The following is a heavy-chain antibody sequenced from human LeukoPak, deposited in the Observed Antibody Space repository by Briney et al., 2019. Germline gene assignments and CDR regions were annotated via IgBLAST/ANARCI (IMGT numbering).Heavy chain of an antibody. CDR2: IYPGDSDT. D-gene: IGHD2-2*02. Sequence: GESLKISCKGSGYSFTTYWIGWVRQMPGKGLEWMGIIYPGDSDTIYSPSFQGQVTISADKSISTAYLQWSSLKASDTAMYYCARHSVGYCSSTSCYIHDYWGQGTLVTVSS. J-gene: IGHJ4*02. CDR3: ARHSVGYCSSTSCYIHDY. CDR1: GYSFTTYW. V-gene: IGHV5-51*01.